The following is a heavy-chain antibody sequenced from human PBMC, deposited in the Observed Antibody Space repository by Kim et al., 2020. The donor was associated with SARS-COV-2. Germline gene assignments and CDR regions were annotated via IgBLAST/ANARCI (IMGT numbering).Heavy chain of an antibody. J-gene: IGHJ6*01. CDR3: ARGNIIVVPGALGLGKYYYYGMDV. CDR1: GGSFSGYY. Sequence: SETLSLTCAVYGGSFSGYYWSWIRQPPGKGLEWIGEINHSVSTNYNPFLKSRVTISVDTSKNQFSLKLSSVTAADAAVYYCARGNIIVVPGALGLGKYYYYGMDVWGKGTTGTVSS. CDR2: INHSVST. D-gene: IGHD2-2*01. V-gene: IGHV4-34*01.